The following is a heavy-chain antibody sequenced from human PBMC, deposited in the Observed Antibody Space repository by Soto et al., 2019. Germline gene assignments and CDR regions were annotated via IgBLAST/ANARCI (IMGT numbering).Heavy chain of an antibody. CDR1: GYTFTSYG. CDR3: ARGGSGSFSRDYYGMDV. V-gene: IGHV1-18*01. J-gene: IGHJ6*02. CDR2: ISAYNGKT. Sequence: ASVKVSCKASGYTFTSYGISWVRQAPGQGLEWMGWISAYNGKTNYAQKHQGKITMTTDKSTSTAYMELGRLRSDDTAVYYCARGGSGSFSRDYYGMDVWGQGTTVTVSS. D-gene: IGHD3-10*01.